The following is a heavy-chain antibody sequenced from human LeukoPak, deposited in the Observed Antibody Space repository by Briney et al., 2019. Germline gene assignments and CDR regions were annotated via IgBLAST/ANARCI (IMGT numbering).Heavy chain of an antibody. Sequence: GASVKVSCKASGYTLTSYAISWVRQAPGQGLEWMGGIIPIFGTANYAQKFQGRVTITADKSTSTAYMELSSLRSEDTAVYYCARDPPAFVDILTGNDHDAFDIWGQGTMVTVSS. D-gene: IGHD3-9*01. CDR1: GYTLTSYA. CDR3: ARDPPAFVDILTGNDHDAFDI. CDR2: IIPIFGTA. V-gene: IGHV1-69*06. J-gene: IGHJ3*02.